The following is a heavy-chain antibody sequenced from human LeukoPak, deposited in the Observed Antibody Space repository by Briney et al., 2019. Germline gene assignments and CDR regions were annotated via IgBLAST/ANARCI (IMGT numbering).Heavy chain of an antibody. D-gene: IGHD3-9*01. CDR3: ALLRYFDWPSYGMDV. J-gene: IGHJ6*02. Sequence: SVKVSCKASGGTLSSYAISWVRQAPGQGLEWMGRIIPIPGIANYAQKFQGRVTITADKSTSTAYMELSSLRSEDTAVYYCALLRYFDWPSYGMDVWGQGTTVTVSS. CDR2: IIPIPGIA. CDR1: GGTLSSYA. V-gene: IGHV1-69*04.